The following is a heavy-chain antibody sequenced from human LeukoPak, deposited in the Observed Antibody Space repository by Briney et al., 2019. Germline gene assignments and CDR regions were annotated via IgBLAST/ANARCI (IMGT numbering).Heavy chain of an antibody. D-gene: IGHD6-19*01. Sequence: PSETLSLTCTVSGGSISSYYWSWIRQPPGKGLEWIGYIYYSGSTNYNPSLKSRVTISVDTSKNQFSLKLSSVTAADTAVYYCARDVIAVAAFDYWGQGTLVTVSS. V-gene: IGHV4-59*12. CDR3: ARDVIAVAAFDY. CDR1: GGSISSYY. J-gene: IGHJ4*02. CDR2: IYYSGST.